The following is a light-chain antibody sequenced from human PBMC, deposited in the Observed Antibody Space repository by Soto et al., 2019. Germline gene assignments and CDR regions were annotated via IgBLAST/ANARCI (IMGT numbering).Light chain of an antibody. Sequence: QSALTQPASVSGSPGQSITISCTGTSSDVGGYNYVSWYQQHPGKAPKLMIYEVSNRPSGVSNRFSVSKSGNTASLTSSGLHSEDEADYYCSSYTSSSTYVFGTGTKLTVL. CDR3: SSYTSSSTYV. CDR2: EVS. V-gene: IGLV2-14*01. CDR1: SSDVGGYNY. J-gene: IGLJ1*01.